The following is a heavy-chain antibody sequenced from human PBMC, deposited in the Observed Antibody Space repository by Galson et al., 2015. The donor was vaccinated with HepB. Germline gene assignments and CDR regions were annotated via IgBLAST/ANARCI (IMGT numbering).Heavy chain of an antibody. Sequence: SLRLSCAASGFTVSSNYMTWVRQAPGKGLEGVSVVYSGGRTYYADSVKGRFTISRDNSKNTLYLQMNSLRAEDTAVYYCARDATSYSDTSGYRVGAFDIWGQGTMVTVSS. J-gene: IGHJ3*02. CDR1: GFTVSSNY. V-gene: IGHV3-66*01. D-gene: IGHD3-22*01. CDR3: ARDATSYSDTSGYRVGAFDI. CDR2: VYSGGRT.